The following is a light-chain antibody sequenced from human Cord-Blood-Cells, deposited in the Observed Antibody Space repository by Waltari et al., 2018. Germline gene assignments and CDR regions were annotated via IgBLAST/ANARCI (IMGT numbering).Light chain of an antibody. V-gene: IGKV3-11*01. CDR1: QSVSSY. Sequence: EIVLTQSPATLSVSPGERATLSCRSSQSVSSYLACYQQKPGQAPRLLIYEASNRATGIPARFSGSGSGTDFTLTISSRAPGDFAVYYCQQRSNWPPLTFGGGTKVEIK. CDR2: EAS. J-gene: IGKJ4*01. CDR3: QQRSNWPPLT.